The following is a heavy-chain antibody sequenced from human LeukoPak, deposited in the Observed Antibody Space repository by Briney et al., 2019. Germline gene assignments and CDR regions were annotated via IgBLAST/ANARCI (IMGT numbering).Heavy chain of an antibody. D-gene: IGHD3-22*01. Sequence: SETLSLTCTVSGGSISSYYWSWIRQPPGKGLEWIGYIYYSGSTNYNPSLKSRVTISVDTSKNQFSLKLSSVTAADTAVYYCAQAPYYYDSSGYYYSYWGQGTLVTVSS. CDR2: IYYSGST. CDR3: AQAPYYYDSSGYYYSY. CDR1: GGSISSYY. J-gene: IGHJ4*02. V-gene: IGHV4-59*12.